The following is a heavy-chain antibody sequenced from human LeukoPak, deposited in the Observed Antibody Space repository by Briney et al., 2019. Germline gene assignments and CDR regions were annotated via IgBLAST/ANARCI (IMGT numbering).Heavy chain of an antibody. Sequence: GGSLRLSCAASGFTFDDYGMSWVRQAPGKGLEWVSGINWNGGSTGYADSVKGRFTISRDNAKNSPYLQMNSLRAEDTALYYCARDLMGFGSGWYGYFDYWGQGTLVTVSS. CDR1: GFTFDDYG. V-gene: IGHV3-20*04. CDR2: INWNGGST. D-gene: IGHD6-19*01. CDR3: ARDLMGFGSGWYGYFDY. J-gene: IGHJ4*02.